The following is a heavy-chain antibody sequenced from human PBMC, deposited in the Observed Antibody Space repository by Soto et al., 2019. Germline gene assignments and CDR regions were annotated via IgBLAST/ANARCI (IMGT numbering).Heavy chain of an antibody. Sequence: QVQLQESGPGLVKPSQTLSLTCTVSGGSISSAAYYWSWIRQHPGKGLEWIGYISHSGSTSYTPSLPRRVLFSAATSKNQFSLNLTSVTAADTAVYYCAREYTYGSNFFDCWGQGALVTVSS. CDR3: AREYTYGSNFFDC. V-gene: IGHV4-31*03. CDR2: ISHSGST. J-gene: IGHJ4*02. D-gene: IGHD5-18*01. CDR1: GGSISSAAYY.